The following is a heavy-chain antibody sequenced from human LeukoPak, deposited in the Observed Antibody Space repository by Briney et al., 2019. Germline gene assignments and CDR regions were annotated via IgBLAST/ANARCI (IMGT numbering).Heavy chain of an antibody. CDR3: VLVLRYWSGGSSRDAFDI. CDR1: EITFPSYA. CDR2: ISGSGGST. D-gene: IGHD2-15*01. Sequence: GGSLRLSCAAFEITFPSYAMGGVRQAPGKGLEWVSAISGSGGSTYYADSVKGRFTISRDNSKNTLYLQMNSLRAADTALHYYVLVLRYWSGGSSRDAFDIWGQGTMVTVSS. J-gene: IGHJ3*02. V-gene: IGHV3-23*01.